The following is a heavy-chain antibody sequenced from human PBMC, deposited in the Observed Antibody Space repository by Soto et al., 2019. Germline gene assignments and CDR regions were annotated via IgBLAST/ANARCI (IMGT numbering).Heavy chain of an antibody. D-gene: IGHD3-16*01. J-gene: IGHJ4*02. V-gene: IGHV1-18*01. CDR1: GYTFIKYG. Sequence: QIQLVQSGPEVKRPGASVKVSCKAFGYTFIKYGISWVRLAPGQRPEWMGWMGGNGVSNYAPRHQGRFTMTVDTSSSTAFMELKSLTSDDTAMYYCARDEKNWAKFDYWGQGTLVTVSS. CDR2: MGGNGVS. CDR3: ARDEKNWAKFDY.